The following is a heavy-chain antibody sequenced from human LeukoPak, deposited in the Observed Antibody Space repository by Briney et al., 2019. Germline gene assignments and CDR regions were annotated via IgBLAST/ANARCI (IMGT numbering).Heavy chain of an antibody. D-gene: IGHD2-2*02. Sequence: PGGSLRLSCAASGFTFCSYGMHWVRQAPGKGLEGVAFIRYDGSSKYYADSVKGRFTISRDNSKNTLYLQMNSLRAEDTAVYYCAKVPYCSSTSCYTPFDYWGQGTLVTVSS. CDR2: IRYDGSSK. J-gene: IGHJ4*02. CDR3: AKVPYCSSTSCYTPFDY. CDR1: GFTFCSYG. V-gene: IGHV3-30*02.